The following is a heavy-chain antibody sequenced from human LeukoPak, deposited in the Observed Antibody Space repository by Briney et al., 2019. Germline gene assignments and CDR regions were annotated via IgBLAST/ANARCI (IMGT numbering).Heavy chain of an antibody. V-gene: IGHV4-4*07. Sequence: SETLSLTCTVSGGSISSYYWSWIQQPAGKGLEWIGRIYTSGSTNYNPSLKSRVTMSVDTSKNQFSLKLSSVTAADTAVYYCARDAVVNYYDSSGAFDYWGQGTLVTVSS. J-gene: IGHJ4*02. CDR2: IYTSGST. D-gene: IGHD3-22*01. CDR1: GGSISSYY. CDR3: ARDAVVNYYDSSGAFDY.